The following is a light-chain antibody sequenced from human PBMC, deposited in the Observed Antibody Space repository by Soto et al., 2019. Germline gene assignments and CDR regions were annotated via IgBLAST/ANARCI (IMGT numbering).Light chain of an antibody. Sequence: EIVLTQSPATLYLSPGNRATLSCRASQSVSNFLAWYQQKAGQAPRLLIYDTSNRAGGIPARFSGSGSGTDFTLTISNLEPEDCAVYYCQQRINWPLTFGGGTKVEIK. CDR2: DTS. V-gene: IGKV3-11*01. J-gene: IGKJ4*01. CDR1: QSVSNF. CDR3: QQRINWPLT.